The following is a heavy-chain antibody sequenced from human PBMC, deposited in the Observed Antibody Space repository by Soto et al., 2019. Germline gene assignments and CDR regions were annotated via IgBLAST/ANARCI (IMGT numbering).Heavy chain of an antibody. J-gene: IGHJ4*02. Sequence: GGSLRLSCAASGFTFSDYYMSWIRQAPGKGLEWVSYISSSSSYTNYVDSVKGRFTISRDNAKNSLYLQMNSLRAEDTAVYYCARVVNYYDSNSLYYFDYWGQGTPVTVSS. CDR3: ARVVNYYDSNSLYYFDY. D-gene: IGHD3-22*01. V-gene: IGHV3-11*06. CDR2: ISSSSSYT. CDR1: GFTFSDYY.